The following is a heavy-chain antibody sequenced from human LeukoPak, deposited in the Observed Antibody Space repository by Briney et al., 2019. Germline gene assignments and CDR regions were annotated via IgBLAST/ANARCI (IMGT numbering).Heavy chain of an antibody. Sequence: APVKVSCKASGYTFTSYGISWVRQAPGQGLEWMGWISAYNGNTNYAQKLQGRVTMTTDTSTSTAYMELRSLRSDDTAVYYCARDLDGDHHPFYFDYWGQGTLVTVSS. V-gene: IGHV1-18*01. D-gene: IGHD4-17*01. CDR2: ISAYNGNT. CDR3: ARDLDGDHHPFYFDY. CDR1: GYTFTSYG. J-gene: IGHJ4*02.